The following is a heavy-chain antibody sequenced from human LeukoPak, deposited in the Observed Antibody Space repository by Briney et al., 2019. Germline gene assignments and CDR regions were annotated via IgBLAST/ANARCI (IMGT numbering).Heavy chain of an antibody. CDR1: GFTFSSYS. D-gene: IGHD4-11*01. CDR2: ISSSSSYI. Sequence: GGSLRLSCAASGFTFSSYSMNWVRQAPGKGLEWVSSISSSSSYIYYADSVKGRFTISRDNAKNSLYLQMNSLRAEDTAVYYCARVSSSFTVTTGAHFDYWGQGTLFTVSS. J-gene: IGHJ4*02. CDR3: ARVSSSFTVTTGAHFDY. V-gene: IGHV3-21*01.